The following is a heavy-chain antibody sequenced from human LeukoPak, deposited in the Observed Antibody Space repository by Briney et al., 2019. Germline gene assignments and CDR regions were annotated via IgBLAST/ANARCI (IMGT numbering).Heavy chain of an antibody. V-gene: IGHV3-53*01. CDR3: ASDYPRYYFYMDV. J-gene: IGHJ6*03. CDR2: IGKGGT. Sequence: QSGGSLRLSCAASGFTFSDYYMSWIRQAPGKGLEWVSSIGKGGTYYADSVKGRFTISRDNSKSTLYLQMNGLRAEDTAVYYCASDYPRYYFYMDVWGKGTTVTVSS. CDR1: GFTFSDYY.